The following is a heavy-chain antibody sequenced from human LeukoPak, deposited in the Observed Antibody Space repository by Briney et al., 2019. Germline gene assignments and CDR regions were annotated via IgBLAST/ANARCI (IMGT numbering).Heavy chain of an antibody. CDR3: ARQSLWFGGDAFDI. J-gene: IGHJ3*02. CDR1: GGSISSSSYY. D-gene: IGHD3-10*01. Sequence: SETLSLTCTVSGGSISSSSYYWGWIRQPPGKGLEWIGEINHSGSTNYNPSLKSRVTISVDTSKNQFSLKLSSVTAADTAVYYCARQSLWFGGDAFDIWGQGTMVTVSS. CDR2: INHSGST. V-gene: IGHV4-39*01.